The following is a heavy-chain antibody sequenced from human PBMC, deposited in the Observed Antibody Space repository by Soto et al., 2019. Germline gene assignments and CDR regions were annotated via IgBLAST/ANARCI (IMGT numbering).Heavy chain of an antibody. Sequence: SETLSLTCSVSGVAVSDYHWTCIRLTPKKEVQWSGFIHDNARTDSSPSLKSVVNISLDMSKKHVSLILKSVNIADSAIYYCARGYFDSRGYGNALDSWGQGIQVTVCS. CDR1: GVAVSDYH. CDR3: ARGYFDSRGYGNALDS. D-gene: IGHD3-22*01. V-gene: IGHV4-59*02. J-gene: IGHJ4*02. CDR2: IHDNART.